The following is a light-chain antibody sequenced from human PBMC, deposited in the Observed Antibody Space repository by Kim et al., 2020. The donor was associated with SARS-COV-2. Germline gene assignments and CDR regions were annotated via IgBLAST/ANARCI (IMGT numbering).Light chain of an antibody. J-gene: IGKJ4*01. CDR1: QSITNY. Sequence: DIQLTQSPSSLSASVGDRVTIACRSSQSITNYLNWYQQRPAKAPKLLIYASSTLQRGVPSRFSGSGSGTDFTLTISSLQPEDFATYYCQQSHTAPLLSFGGGTKVDIK. CDR3: QQSHTAPLLS. V-gene: IGKV1-39*01. CDR2: ASS.